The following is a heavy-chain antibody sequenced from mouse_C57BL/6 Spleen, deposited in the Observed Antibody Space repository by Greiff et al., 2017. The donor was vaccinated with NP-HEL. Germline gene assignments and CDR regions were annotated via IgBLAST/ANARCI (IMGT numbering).Heavy chain of an antibody. CDR3: ARSDGYSLLFGC. J-gene: IGHJ2*01. CDR2: INPSSGYT. Sequence: QVQLQQSGAELARPGASVKMSCKASGYTFTSYTMHWVKQRPGQGLEWIGYINPSSGYTKSNQKFKDKATLTADKSSSTAYMQLSSLTSEDSAVYFCARSDGYSLLFGCWGQGTTLTVSS. V-gene: IGHV1-4*01. D-gene: IGHD2-3*01. CDR1: GYTFTSYT.